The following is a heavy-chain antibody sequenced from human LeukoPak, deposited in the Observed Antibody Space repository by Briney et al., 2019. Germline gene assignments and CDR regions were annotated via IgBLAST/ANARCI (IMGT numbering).Heavy chain of an antibody. CDR3: ATVGTNYYYYGMDV. D-gene: IGHD3/OR15-3a*01. CDR2: ISGTTSGT. J-gene: IGHJ6*02. CDR1: GFTFSTCA. Sequence: GSLRLSCAASGFTFSTCAMSWVRQAPGKGLEWVSGISGTTSGTYYADSVKGRFTISRDNSKNTLFLQVNSLRAEDTAVYYCATVGTNYYYYGMDVWGQGTTVTVSS. V-gene: IGHV3-23*01.